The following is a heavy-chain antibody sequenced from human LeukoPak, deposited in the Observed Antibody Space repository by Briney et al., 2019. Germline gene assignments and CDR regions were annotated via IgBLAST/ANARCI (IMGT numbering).Heavy chain of an antibody. Sequence: SETLSLTCAVYGGSFSGYYWSWIRQPPGKGLEWIGEINHSGSTNYNPSLKSRVTISVDTSKNQFSLKLSSVTVADTAVYYCARSHAWSGYYVDYWGQGTVVTVSS. CDR3: ARSHAWSGYYVDY. CDR2: INHSGST. CDR1: GGSFSGYY. D-gene: IGHD3-3*01. J-gene: IGHJ4*02. V-gene: IGHV4-34*01.